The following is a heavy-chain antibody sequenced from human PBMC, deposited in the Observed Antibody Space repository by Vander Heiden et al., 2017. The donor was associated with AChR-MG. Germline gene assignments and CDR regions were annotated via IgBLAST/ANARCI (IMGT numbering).Heavy chain of an antibody. CDR2: IYHSGST. CDR3: ARGVGTAMVTTEYYFDY. D-gene: IGHD5-18*01. V-gene: IGHV4-30-2*01. CDR1: GGSISSGGYS. Sequence: QLQLQESGSGLVTPSQTLSLPCAVSGGSISSGGYSWSWIRQPPGKGLEWIGYIYHSGSTYYNPSLKSRVTISVDRSKNQFSLKLSSVTAADTAVYYCARGVGTAMVTTEYYFDYWGQGTLVTVSS. J-gene: IGHJ4*02.